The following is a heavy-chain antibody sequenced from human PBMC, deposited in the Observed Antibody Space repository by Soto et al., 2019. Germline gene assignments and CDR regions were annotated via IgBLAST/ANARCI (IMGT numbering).Heavy chain of an antibody. Sequence: ASVKVSCKASGYTFTGYYMHWVRQAPGQGREWMGWINPNSGGTNYAQKFQGRVTMTRDTSISTAYMELSRLRSDDTAVYYCDGIVGDTTGFYCGQGTMVTVYS. CDR3: DGIVGDTTGFY. J-gene: IGHJ4*02. V-gene: IGHV1-2*02. CDR1: GYTFTGYY. CDR2: INPNSGGT. D-gene: IGHD1-26*01.